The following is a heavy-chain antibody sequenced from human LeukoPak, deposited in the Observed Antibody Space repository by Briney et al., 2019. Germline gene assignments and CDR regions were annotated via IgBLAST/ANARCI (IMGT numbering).Heavy chain of an antibody. CDR2: IIPISGTA. J-gene: IGHJ4*02. V-gene: IGHV1-69*13. Sequence: ASVKVSCKASGYTFTSYGISWVRQAPGQGLEWMGGIIPISGTANYAQKFQGRVTITADESTSTAYMQLSSLRSEDTAVYYCARLITMVRGAKYYFDYWGQGTLVTVSS. CDR3: ARLITMVRGAKYYFDY. CDR1: GYTFTSYG. D-gene: IGHD3-10*01.